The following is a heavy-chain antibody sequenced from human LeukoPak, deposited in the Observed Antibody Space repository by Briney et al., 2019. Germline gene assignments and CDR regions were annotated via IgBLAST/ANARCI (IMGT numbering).Heavy chain of an antibody. D-gene: IGHD3-10*01. V-gene: IGHV1-69*04. CDR1: GDTFSRYG. J-gene: IGHJ4*02. CDR3: ARIWFGEFGVDY. Sequence: SVKVSCKASGDTFSRYGISWVRQAPGQGLEWMGRIVPILGITNYAQKFQGRVTITADKSTSTAYMELRSLRSDDTAVYYCARIWFGEFGVDYWGQGTLVTVSS. CDR2: IVPILGIT.